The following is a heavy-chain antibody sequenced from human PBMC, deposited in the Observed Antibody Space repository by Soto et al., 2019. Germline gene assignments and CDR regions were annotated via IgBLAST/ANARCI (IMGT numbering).Heavy chain of an antibody. CDR3: ARGLQYSSSWYNWFDP. CDR1: GGTFSSYA. V-gene: IGHV1-69*06. Sequence: GASVKVSCKASGGTFSSYAISWVRQAPGQGLEWMGGIIPIFGTANYAQKFQGRVTITADKSTSTAYMELSSLRSEDTAVYYCARGLQYSSSWYNWFDPWGQGTLVTVSS. D-gene: IGHD6-13*01. J-gene: IGHJ5*02. CDR2: IIPIFGTA.